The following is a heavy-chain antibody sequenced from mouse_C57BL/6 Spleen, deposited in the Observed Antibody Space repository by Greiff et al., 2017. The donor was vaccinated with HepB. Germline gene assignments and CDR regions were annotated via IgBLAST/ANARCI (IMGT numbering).Heavy chain of an antibody. CDR2: INPGSGGT. D-gene: IGHD2-3*01. V-gene: IGHV1-54*01. CDR1: GYAFTNYL. Sequence: QVQLKQSGAELVRPGTSVKVSCKASGYAFTNYLIEWVKQRPGQGLEWIGVINPGSGGTNYNEKFKGKAKLTADKSSSTAYMQLSSLTSEDSAVYFCARSGDGLFAYWGQGTLVTVSA. CDR3: ARSGDGLFAY. J-gene: IGHJ3*01.